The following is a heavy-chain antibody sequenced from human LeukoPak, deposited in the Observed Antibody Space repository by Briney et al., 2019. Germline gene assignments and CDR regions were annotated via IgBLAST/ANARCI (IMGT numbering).Heavy chain of an antibody. Sequence: SETLSLTCTVSGGSISSYYWSWIRQPPGEGLEWIGYIYYSGSTNYNPSLKSRVTISVDASKNQFSLKLSSVTAADTAVYYCARSPYYGSGSHYDYWGQGTLVTVSS. D-gene: IGHD3-10*01. V-gene: IGHV4-59*08. CDR2: IYYSGST. J-gene: IGHJ4*02. CDR1: GGSISSYY. CDR3: ARSPYYGSGSHYDY.